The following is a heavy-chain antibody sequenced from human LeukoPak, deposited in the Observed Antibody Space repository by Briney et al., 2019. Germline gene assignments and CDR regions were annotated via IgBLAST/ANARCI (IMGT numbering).Heavy chain of an antibody. J-gene: IGHJ4*02. CDR1: GDSISTYGLY. D-gene: IGHD5-12*01. CDR3: ARGGGYSGYDYASFDY. V-gene: IGHV4-30-2*01. CDR2: IYHSGST. Sequence: PSETLSLTCSVSGDSISTYGLYWGWLRQPPGKGLEWIGYIYHSGSTYYNPSLKSRVTISVDRSKNQFSLKLSSVTAADTAVYYCARGGGYSGYDYASFDYWGQGTLVTVSS.